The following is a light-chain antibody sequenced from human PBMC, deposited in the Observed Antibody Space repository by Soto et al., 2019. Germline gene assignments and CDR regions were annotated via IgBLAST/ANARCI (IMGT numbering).Light chain of an antibody. CDR2: EVS. Sequence: QSALTQPASVSGSPGQSITISCTRTSSDIGTYTHVSWYQHHPGKTPKVIIYEVSNRRSGVSDRFSVSKSGNTASLSISGLKAEDEADYYCMSYTSGGTFWVLGGGTKLTVL. V-gene: IGLV2-14*01. CDR3: MSYTSGGTFWV. J-gene: IGLJ3*02. CDR1: SSDIGTYTH.